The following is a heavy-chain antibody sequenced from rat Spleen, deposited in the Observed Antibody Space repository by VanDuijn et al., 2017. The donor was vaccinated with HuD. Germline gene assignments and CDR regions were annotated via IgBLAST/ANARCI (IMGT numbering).Heavy chain of an antibody. CDR1: GFTFSSYW. CDR3: TRHLAGTASGYFDY. Sequence: EVQLVETGGGLVQPGRSLKLSCVASGFTFSSYWMYWIRQAPGKELEWVSSINTDGANTYYPDPVKGRFTISRDNAQNTLYLQMNSLRSEDTATYYCTRHLAGTASGYFDYWGQGVMVTVSS. V-gene: IGHV5-58*01. D-gene: IGHD2-7*01. CDR2: INTDGANT. J-gene: IGHJ2*01.